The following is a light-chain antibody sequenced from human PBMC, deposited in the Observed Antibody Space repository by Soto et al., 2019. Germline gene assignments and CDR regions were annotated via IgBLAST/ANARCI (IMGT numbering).Light chain of an antibody. Sequence: QSVLTQPASVSGSPGQSLTISCIGTSSDVGGYNYVSWYQQHPGKAPRLIIYEVSNRPSGVSNRFSGSKSGNTASLTISGLQAEDEAHYYCSSYTSSSSYVFGTGTKVTVL. CDR1: SSDVGGYNY. CDR3: SSYTSSSSYV. CDR2: EVS. V-gene: IGLV2-14*01. J-gene: IGLJ1*01.